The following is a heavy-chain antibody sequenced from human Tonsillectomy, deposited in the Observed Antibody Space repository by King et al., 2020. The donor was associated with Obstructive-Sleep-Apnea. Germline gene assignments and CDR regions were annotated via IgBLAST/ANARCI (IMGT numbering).Heavy chain of an antibody. CDR3: ATFSSAWYFDY. CDR1: VYTFGTYG. J-gene: IGHJ4*02. CDR2: INPNNGNT. Sequence: VQLVESGAEGKKPGASVKVSFKTSVYTFGTYGITWGRQAPGQGLERMGWINPNNGNTDYAQKLQGRVTMTTDASTTTAYMELRSLRSDDTAVYYCATFSSAWYFDYWGQGTLVTVSS. D-gene: IGHD6-19*01. V-gene: IGHV1-18*01.